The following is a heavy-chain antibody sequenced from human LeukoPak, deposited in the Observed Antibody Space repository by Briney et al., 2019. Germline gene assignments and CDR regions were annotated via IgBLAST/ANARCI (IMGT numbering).Heavy chain of an antibody. Sequence: PPETLSLTCTVSGGSISSYYWSWIRQPPGKGLEWIGYIYYSGSTNYNPSLKSRVTISVDTSKNQFSLKLSSVTAADTAVYYCARDGPLTTGAFDIWGQGTMVTVSS. CDR2: IYYSGST. V-gene: IGHV4-59*01. CDR1: GGSISSYY. CDR3: ARDGPLTTGAFDI. J-gene: IGHJ3*02. D-gene: IGHD1-14*01.